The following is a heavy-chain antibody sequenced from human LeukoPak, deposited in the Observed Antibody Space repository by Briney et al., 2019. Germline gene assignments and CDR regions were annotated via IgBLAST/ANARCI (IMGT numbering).Heavy chain of an antibody. CDR2: IYYSGST. CDR3: AREVYDSSGFDRYYFDY. D-gene: IGHD3-22*01. CDR1: GGSISSGGYY. Sequence: SETLSLTCTVSGGSISSGGYYWSWIRQHPGKGLEWIGYIYYSGSTYYNPSLKSRVTISVDTSKNQFSLKLSSVTAADTAVYYCAREVYDSSGFDRYYFDYWGQGTLVTVSS. V-gene: IGHV4-31*03. J-gene: IGHJ4*02.